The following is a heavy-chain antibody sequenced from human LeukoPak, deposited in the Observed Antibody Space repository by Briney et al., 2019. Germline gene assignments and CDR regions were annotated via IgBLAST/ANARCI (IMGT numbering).Heavy chain of an antibody. CDR2: IYYSGST. CDR1: GGSISSSSYY. Sequence: SETLSLTCTVSGGSISSSSYYWGWIRQPPGKGLEWIGGIYYSGSTYYNPSLKSRVTISVDTSKNQFSLKLSSVTAADTAVYYCARHNYGSGSYNYYYYYGMDVWGQGTTVTVSS. V-gene: IGHV4-39*01. D-gene: IGHD3-10*01. J-gene: IGHJ6*02. CDR3: ARHNYGSGSYNYYYYYGMDV.